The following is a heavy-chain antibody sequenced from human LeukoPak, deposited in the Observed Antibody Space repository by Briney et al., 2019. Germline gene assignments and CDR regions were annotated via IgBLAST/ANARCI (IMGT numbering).Heavy chain of an antibody. CDR2: ISSSSSYT. CDR3: ARPVDNYYYYYYMDV. V-gene: IGHV3-21*01. D-gene: IGHD3-9*01. J-gene: IGHJ6*03. CDR1: GFTFSSYE. Sequence: GGSLRLSCAASGFTFSSYEMNWVRQAPGKGLEWVSSISSSSSYTYYADSVKGRFTISRDNAKNSLYLQMNSLRAGDTAVYYCARPVDNYYYYYYMDVWGKGTTVTVSS.